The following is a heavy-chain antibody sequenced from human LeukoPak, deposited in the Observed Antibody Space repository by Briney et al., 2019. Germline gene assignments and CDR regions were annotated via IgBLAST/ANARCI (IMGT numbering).Heavy chain of an antibody. Sequence: SETLSLTCTVSGGSIGSSSYYWGWIRQPPGKGLEWIGSIYYSGSSYYNPSLKSQVTISVETSKNQFSLKLSSVTAADTAVYYCARAPPGTNMVLYDYWGQGTLVAVSS. CDR3: ARAPPGTNMVLYDY. CDR2: IYYSGSS. D-gene: IGHD3-10*01. V-gene: IGHV4-39*01. CDR1: GGSIGSSSYY. J-gene: IGHJ4*02.